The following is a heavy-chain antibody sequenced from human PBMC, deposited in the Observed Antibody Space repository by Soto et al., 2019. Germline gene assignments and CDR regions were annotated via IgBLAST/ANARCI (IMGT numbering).Heavy chain of an antibody. Sequence: QVHLVQSGAEVKKPGASVKVSCKGSGYGFTTYGITWVRQAPGQVLEWMAWISAHNGNTNYAQKLQGRVTVTRDTSTSTAYMELRSLRSDYTAVYYWARGRDGDYWGQGALVTVSS. J-gene: IGHJ4*02. D-gene: IGHD6-6*01. CDR3: ARGRDGDY. V-gene: IGHV1-18*01. CDR1: GYGFTTYG. CDR2: ISAHNGNT.